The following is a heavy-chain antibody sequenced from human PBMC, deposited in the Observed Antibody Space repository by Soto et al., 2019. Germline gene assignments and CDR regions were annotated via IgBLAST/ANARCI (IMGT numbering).Heavy chain of an antibody. CDR2: IYYSGST. J-gene: IGHJ4*02. CDR3: ARDLGPAAGTIDY. CDR1: GGSIGSGGYY. Sequence: QVQLQESGPGLVKPSQTLSLTCTVSGGSIGSGGYYWSWIRQHPGKGLEWIGYIYYSGSTYYNPSLKSRVTISVDTSKNQFSLKLSSVTAADTAVYYCARDLGPAAGTIDYWGQGTLVTVSS. D-gene: IGHD6-13*01. V-gene: IGHV4-31*03.